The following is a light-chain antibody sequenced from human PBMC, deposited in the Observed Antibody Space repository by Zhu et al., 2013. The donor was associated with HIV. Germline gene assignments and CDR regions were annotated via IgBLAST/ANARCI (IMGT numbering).Light chain of an antibody. CDR3: QQYNDWPPWT. CDR1: QSVSSN. Sequence: EIVMTQSPGTLSVSPGERATLSCRASQSVSSNLAWYQQKPGQAPKLLIYGASTRATGIPARFSGSGSGTDFTLTIISLQSEDFALYYCQQYNDWPPWTFGQGTKVEFK. V-gene: IGKV3-15*01. J-gene: IGKJ1*01. CDR2: GAS.